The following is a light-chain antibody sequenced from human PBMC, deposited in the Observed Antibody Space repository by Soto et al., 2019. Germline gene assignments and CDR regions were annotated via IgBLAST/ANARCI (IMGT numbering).Light chain of an antibody. V-gene: IGKV3-20*01. CDR1: QSVSNNY. CDR3: QQYASSPFWT. J-gene: IGKJ1*01. Sequence: EIVLTQSPGTLSLSPGERATLSCRASQSVSNNYLAWYHQKPGRAPRLVMFGASNRATGIPDRFSGSGSGTDFTLTISRLEPEDFAVYYCQQYASSPFWTFGQGTKVEVK. CDR2: GAS.